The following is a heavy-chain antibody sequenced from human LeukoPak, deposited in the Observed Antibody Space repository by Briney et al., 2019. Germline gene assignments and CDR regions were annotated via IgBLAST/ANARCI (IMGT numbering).Heavy chain of an antibody. CDR3: ARDKLTGDSFFDN. D-gene: IGHD7-27*01. CDR1: GFTFSNYW. J-gene: IGHJ4*02. Sequence: PGGSLRLSCAASGFTFSNYWMSWVRQVPGKGLEWVANINQDGGEVYYVDSVKGRFTISRDNTENSLYLQMNSLRAEDTAMYYCARDKLTGDSFFDNWGQGTLVTVSS. CDR2: INQDGGEV. V-gene: IGHV3-7*01.